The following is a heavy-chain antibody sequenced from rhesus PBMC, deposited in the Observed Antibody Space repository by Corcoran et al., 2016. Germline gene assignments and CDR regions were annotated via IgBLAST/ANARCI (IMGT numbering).Heavy chain of an antibody. D-gene: IGHD6-25*01. Sequence: QVQLPESGPGLVKPSETLSLTCAVSGGSISSGSYSWSWIRQPPGKGLEWIGYITYSGSTSYNQSLKSRVTISRDTSKNQFSLKLSSVTAADTAVYYCARVAAADPDYWGQGVLVTVSS. J-gene: IGHJ4*01. CDR3: ARVAAADPDY. CDR1: GGSISSGSYS. CDR2: ITYSGST. V-gene: IGHV4-122*02.